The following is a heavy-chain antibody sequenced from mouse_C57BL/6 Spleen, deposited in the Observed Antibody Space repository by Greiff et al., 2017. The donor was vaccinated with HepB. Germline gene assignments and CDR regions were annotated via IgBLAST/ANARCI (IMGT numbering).Heavy chain of an antibody. J-gene: IGHJ2*01. CDR3: ARLSSAYSYFDY. D-gene: IGHD3-1*01. Sequence: EVQRVESGGGLVKPGGSLKLSCAASGFTFSSYAMSWVRQTPEKRLEWVATISAGGSYPYYPDNVKGRLTISRDNAKNNIYMQMSHLKSEDTAMYYCARLSSAYSYFDYWGQGTTLTVSS. V-gene: IGHV5-4*01. CDR2: ISAGGSYP. CDR1: GFTFSSYA.